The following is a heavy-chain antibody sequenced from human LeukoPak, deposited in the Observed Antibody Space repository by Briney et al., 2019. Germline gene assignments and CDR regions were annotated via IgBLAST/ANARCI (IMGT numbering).Heavy chain of an antibody. Sequence: GGSLRLSCAASGFTFSSYAMRWVRQAPGKGLEWVSAISGSGGSTYYADSVKGRFTISRDNSKNTLYLQMNSLRAEDTAVYYCAKDKAMVRGVITLYYYYGMDVWGQGTTVTVSS. CDR1: GFTFSSYA. J-gene: IGHJ6*02. V-gene: IGHV3-23*01. D-gene: IGHD3-10*01. CDR3: AKDKAMVRGVITLYYYYGMDV. CDR2: ISGSGGST.